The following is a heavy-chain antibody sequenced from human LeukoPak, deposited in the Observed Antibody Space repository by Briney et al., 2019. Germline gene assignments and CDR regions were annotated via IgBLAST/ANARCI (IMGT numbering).Heavy chain of an antibody. D-gene: IGHD3-10*01. CDR2: INHSGST. V-gene: IGHV4-34*01. J-gene: IGHJ4*02. Sequence: PSETLSLTCAVYGGSFSGYYWSWIRQPPGKGLEWIGEINHSGSTNYNPSLKSRVTISVDTCKNQFSLKLSSVTAADTAVYYCARLKRMVRGAPFDYWGQGTLVTVSS. CDR1: GGSFSGYY. CDR3: ARLKRMVRGAPFDY.